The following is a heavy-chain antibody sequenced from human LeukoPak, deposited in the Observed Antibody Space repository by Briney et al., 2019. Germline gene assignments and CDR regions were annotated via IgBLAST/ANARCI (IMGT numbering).Heavy chain of an antibody. CDR3: ARRIVGVIDAFDY. Sequence: PSETLSLTCTLSGGSISSSISYWSWIRHPPEKGLEWIATIYYSESTYYSPSLKSRVTISVDTSKNQFSLKVTSMTAADTAVYYCARRIVGVIDAFDYWGQGALVTVSS. CDR2: IYYSEST. V-gene: IGHV4-39*01. J-gene: IGHJ4*02. D-gene: IGHD1-26*01. CDR1: GGSISSSISY.